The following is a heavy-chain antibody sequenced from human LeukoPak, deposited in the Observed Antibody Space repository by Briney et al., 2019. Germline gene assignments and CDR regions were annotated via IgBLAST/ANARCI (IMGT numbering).Heavy chain of an antibody. D-gene: IGHD3-16*01. J-gene: IGHJ4*02. CDR3: ARVRGVASYFDN. CDR2: IYHSGST. Sequence: SETLSLTCNVSGYSINRGYYWGWIRQPPGKGLEWVGSIYHSGSTYYNPSLKSRVTISADTSKNQFSLKLSSVTAADTAIYYCARVRGVASYFDNWGQGTLVTVSS. CDR1: GYSINRGYY. V-gene: IGHV4-38-2*02.